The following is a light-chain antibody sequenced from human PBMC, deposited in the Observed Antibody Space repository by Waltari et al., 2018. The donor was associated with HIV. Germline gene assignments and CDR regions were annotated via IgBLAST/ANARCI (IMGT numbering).Light chain of an antibody. V-gene: IGLV1-47*01. CDR2: RND. Sequence: QSVLTQPPSASRPPGQRVTISCSGSTSNIGRNYVPWYQQVPGTAPKLLIYRNDERPSGVPDRFSGSKSGTSTSLAISGLRSEDEADYYCATWDDSLSGVVFGGGTKLTVL. CDR1: TSNIGRNY. CDR3: ATWDDSLSGVV. J-gene: IGLJ2*01.